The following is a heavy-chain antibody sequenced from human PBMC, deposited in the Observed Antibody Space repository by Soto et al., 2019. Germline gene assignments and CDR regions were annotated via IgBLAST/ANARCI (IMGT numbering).Heavy chain of an antibody. CDR2: ISGSGADT. D-gene: IGHD2-15*01. Sequence: GPLRRSGAPSGFIFSNYAMSWVRQARGKGLEWVSAISGSGADTYYTESVKGRFTISRDNFKNTLYLQMNSLRAEDTAVYYCAKDTGRGGGSVFDYWGQGTLVTVSS. J-gene: IGHJ4*02. CDR3: AKDTGRGGGSVFDY. CDR1: GFIFSNYA. V-gene: IGHV3-23*01.